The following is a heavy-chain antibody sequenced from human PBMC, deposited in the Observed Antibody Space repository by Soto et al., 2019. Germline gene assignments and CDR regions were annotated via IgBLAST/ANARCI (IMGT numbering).Heavy chain of an antibody. Sequence: EVQLVESGGGLVQPGRSLRLSCAASGFTFDDYAMHWVRQAPGKGLEWVSGISWNSGSIGYADSVKGRFTISRDNAKNSPYLQMNSLRAEDTALYYCAKDLYSYGFAPDYWGQGTLVTVSS. CDR1: GFTFDDYA. D-gene: IGHD5-18*01. J-gene: IGHJ4*02. CDR2: ISWNSGSI. V-gene: IGHV3-9*01. CDR3: AKDLYSYGFAPDY.